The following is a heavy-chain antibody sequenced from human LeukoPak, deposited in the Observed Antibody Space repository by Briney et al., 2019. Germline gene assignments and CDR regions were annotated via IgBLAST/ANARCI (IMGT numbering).Heavy chain of an antibody. D-gene: IGHD5-12*01. J-gene: IGHJ5*02. CDR1: EFSVGSNY. CDR3: GSGYNWFDP. Sequence: GGSLRLSCAASEFSVGSNYMTWVRQAPGKGLEWVSLIYSGGSTYYADSVKGRFTISRDNSKNTLYLQMNSLRAEDTAVYYCGSGYNWFDPWGQGTLVTVSS. V-gene: IGHV3-66*01. CDR2: IYSGGST.